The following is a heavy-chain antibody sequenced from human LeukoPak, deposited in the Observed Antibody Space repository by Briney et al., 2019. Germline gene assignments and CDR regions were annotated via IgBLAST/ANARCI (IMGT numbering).Heavy chain of an antibody. V-gene: IGHV3-23*01. D-gene: IGHD6-13*01. Sequence: GGSLRLSCAASGFTFSTYTMYWDRHPPGKGLEWVSAISGGGGSTFYAGSVKGRFTISRDNSKNTLYLQMDSLKAEDTAIYYCAKEDAYSSSNPDFWGQGTLVTVSS. CDR2: ISGGGGST. CDR1: GFTFSTYT. CDR3: AKEDAYSSSNPDF. J-gene: IGHJ4*02.